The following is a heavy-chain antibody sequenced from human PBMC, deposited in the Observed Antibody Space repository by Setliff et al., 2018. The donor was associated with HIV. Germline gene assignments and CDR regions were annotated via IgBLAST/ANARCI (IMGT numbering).Heavy chain of an antibody. Sequence: ASVKVSCKTFGYRFTDFYVNWVRQAPGQGLEWMGCINPKSGATKNAQKFQGRVTMTRDTSISTVYMELRSLKSDDTAVYYCARGKTWLRFLDYWGQGTLVTVSS. CDR2: INPKSGAT. V-gene: IGHV1-2*02. CDR3: ARGKTWLRFLDY. CDR1: GYRFTDFY. J-gene: IGHJ4*02. D-gene: IGHD5-12*01.